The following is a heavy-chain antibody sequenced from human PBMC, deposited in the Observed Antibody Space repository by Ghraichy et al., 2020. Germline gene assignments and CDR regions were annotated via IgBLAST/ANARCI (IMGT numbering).Heavy chain of an antibody. CDR3: ARFIAVAGRYYFDY. CDR2: IYMSGST. CDR1: GGSISSGSHY. Sequence: SETLSLTCTVSGGSISSGSHYWSWIRQPAGKGLEWIGRIYMSGSTNYNPSLKSRVTISVDTSRNQFSLKLSSVTAADTVVYYCARFIAVAGRYYFDYWGQGTLVTVSS. D-gene: IGHD6-19*01. J-gene: IGHJ4*02. V-gene: IGHV4-61*02.